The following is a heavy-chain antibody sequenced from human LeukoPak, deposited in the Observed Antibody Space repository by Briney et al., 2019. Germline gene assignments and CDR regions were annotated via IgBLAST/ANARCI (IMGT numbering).Heavy chain of an antibody. V-gene: IGHV4-39*07. CDR1: GGSISSSSYY. D-gene: IGHD2/OR15-2a*01. CDR3: ARFNSTDYFYDY. CDR2: IYYSGST. J-gene: IGHJ4*02. Sequence: SETLSLTCTVSGGSISSSSYYWGWIRQPPGKGLEWIGSIYYSGSTYYNPSLKSRVTISVDTSKNQFSLKLSSVTAADTAVYYCARFNSTDYFYDYWGQGTLVTVSS.